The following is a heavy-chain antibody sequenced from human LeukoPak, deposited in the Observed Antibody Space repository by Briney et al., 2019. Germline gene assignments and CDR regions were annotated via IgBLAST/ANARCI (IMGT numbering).Heavy chain of an antibody. V-gene: IGHV1-18*01. CDR3: ARGGVDSGSYFGYFDY. CDR2: ISAYNGNT. Sequence: ASGEGSFKGSCYPFSSYGISWVRPAPGQGVGWMGWISAYNGNTNYAQKLQGRVTMTTDTSTSTAYMELRSLRSDDTAVYYCARGGVDSGSYFGYFDYWGQGTLVTVSS. D-gene: IGHD1-26*01. J-gene: IGHJ4*02. CDR1: CYPFSSYG.